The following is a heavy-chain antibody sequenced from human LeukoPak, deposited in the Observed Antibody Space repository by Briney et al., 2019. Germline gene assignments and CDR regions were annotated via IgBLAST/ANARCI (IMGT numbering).Heavy chain of an antibody. CDR1: GFTLDDYA. CDR2: ISWNSGSI. J-gene: IGHJ3*02. D-gene: IGHD4-17*01. Sequence: GGSLRLSCAASGFTLDDYAMHWVRQAPGKGLEWVSGISWNSGSIGYADSVKGRFTISRDNAKNSLYLQMNSLRAEDTALYYCAKVSEVVPADDYGDYVDAFDIWGQGTMVTVSS. V-gene: IGHV3-9*01. CDR3: AKVSEVVPADDYGDYVDAFDI.